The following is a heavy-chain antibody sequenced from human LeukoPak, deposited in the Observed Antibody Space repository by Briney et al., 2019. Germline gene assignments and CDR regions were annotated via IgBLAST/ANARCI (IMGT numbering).Heavy chain of an antibody. CDR1: GYTFTDYY. V-gene: IGHV1-69-2*01. CDR3: ATSRYSYGYSSRSAFDI. J-gene: IGHJ3*02. Sequence: GATVKISCKASGYTFTDYYMHWVQQAPGKGLEWMGRVDPEDGETIYAGKFQGRVTITADTSTDTAYMELSSLRSEDTAVYYCATSRYSYGYSSRSAFDIWGQGTMVTVSS. D-gene: IGHD5-18*01. CDR2: VDPEDGET.